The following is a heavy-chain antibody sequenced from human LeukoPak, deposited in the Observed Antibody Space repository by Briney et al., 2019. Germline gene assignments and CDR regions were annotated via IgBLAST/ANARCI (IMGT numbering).Heavy chain of an antibody. CDR3: AEDKGEWFGELSSFDY. D-gene: IGHD3-10*01. J-gene: IGHJ4*02. CDR1: GFTFSSYA. Sequence: GGSLRLSCAASGFTFSSYAMSWVRQAPGKGLEWVSAISGSGGGTYYADSVKGRFTISRDNSKNTLYLQMNSLRAEDTAVYYCAEDKGEWFGELSSFDYWGQGTLVTVSS. CDR2: ISGSGGGT. V-gene: IGHV3-23*01.